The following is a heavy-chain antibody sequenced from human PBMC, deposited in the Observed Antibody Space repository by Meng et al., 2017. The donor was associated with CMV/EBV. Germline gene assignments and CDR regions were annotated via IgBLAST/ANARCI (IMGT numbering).Heavy chain of an antibody. V-gene: IGHV4-34*01. CDR2: INHSGST. CDR3: ARKGRSSWYLLAEYFQH. CDR1: VGSFSGYY. Sequence: YVGSFSGYYWSWSRQPPGKGLEWIGEINHSGSTNYNPSLKSRVTISVDTSKNQFSLKLSSVTAADTAVYYCARKGRSSWYLLAEYFQHWGQGTLVTVSS. D-gene: IGHD6-13*01. J-gene: IGHJ1*01.